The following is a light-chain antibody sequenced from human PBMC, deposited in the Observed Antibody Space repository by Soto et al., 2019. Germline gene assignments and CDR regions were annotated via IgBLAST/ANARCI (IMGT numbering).Light chain of an antibody. V-gene: IGLV1-44*01. CDR3: AAWDDSLNGVV. J-gene: IGLJ2*01. CDR1: SSNIGSNT. CDR2: SNN. Sequence: QSVLTQPPSASGTPGQRVTISCSGNSSNIGSNTVNWYQQLPGTAPKLFIYSNNQRPSGVPDRFSGSKSGTSASLAISGLQSEDEADYYCAAWDDSLNGVVFGGGTKLTVL.